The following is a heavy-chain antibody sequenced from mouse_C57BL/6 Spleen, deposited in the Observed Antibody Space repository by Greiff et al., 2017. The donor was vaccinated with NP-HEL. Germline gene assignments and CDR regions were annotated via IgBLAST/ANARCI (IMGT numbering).Heavy chain of an antibody. CDR1: GYTFTSYG. J-gene: IGHJ2*01. D-gene: IGHD4-1*01. Sequence: QVQLQQSGAELARPGASVKLSCKASGYTFTSYGISWVKQRTGQGLEWIGEIYPRSGNTYYNEKFKGKATLTADKSSSTAYMELRSLTTEDSAFYFCASSWERDCFAYWGQGTTLTVSS. V-gene: IGHV1-81*01. CDR3: ASSWERDCFAY. CDR2: IYPRSGNT.